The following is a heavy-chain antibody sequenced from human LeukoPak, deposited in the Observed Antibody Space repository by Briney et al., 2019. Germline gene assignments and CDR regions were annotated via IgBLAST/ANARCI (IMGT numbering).Heavy chain of an antibody. D-gene: IGHD3-22*01. V-gene: IGHV3-30*03. CDR3: ARKLYYFDSSGHTGWLDP. Sequence: PGGSLRLSCAASGFTFSTYDIYWVRQAPGKGLEWVANIAYDGNKKNYSDSVQGRFSISRDNSKSTLYLQMNSLRAEDTAVYYCARKLYYFDSSGHTGWLDPWGQGTLVTVSS. J-gene: IGHJ5*02. CDR2: IAYDGNKK. CDR1: GFTFSTYD.